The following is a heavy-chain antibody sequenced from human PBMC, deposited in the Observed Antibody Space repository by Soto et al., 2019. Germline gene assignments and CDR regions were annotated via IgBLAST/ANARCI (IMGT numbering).Heavy chain of an antibody. CDR1: GFTFSSYG. V-gene: IGHV3-30*18. J-gene: IGHJ4*02. CDR2: ISYDGSNK. D-gene: IGHD3-9*01. CDR3: AKDLDYDILTGYQSGYFDY. Sequence: GGSLRLSCAASGFTFSSYGMHWVRQAPGKGLEWVAVISYDGSNKYYADSVKGRFTISRDNSKNTLYLQMNSLRAEDTAVYYCAKDLDYDILTGYQSGYFDYWGQGTLVTVSS.